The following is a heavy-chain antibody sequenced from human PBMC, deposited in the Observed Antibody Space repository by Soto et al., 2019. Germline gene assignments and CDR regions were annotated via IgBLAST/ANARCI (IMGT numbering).Heavy chain of an antibody. CDR3: AGERPEYY. CDR1: GFTFSSYS. V-gene: IGHV3-48*01. D-gene: IGHD6-25*01. J-gene: IGHJ4*02. CDR2: ISGSSRTI. Sequence: EVQLVESGGGLVQPGWSLRLSCAATGFTFSSYSMNWVRQAPGKGLEWMSYISGSSRTIYYADSVEGRVTISRDNANNSLYLAMSSLRAEDTSVDYCAGERPEYYWGQGTLVTFSS.